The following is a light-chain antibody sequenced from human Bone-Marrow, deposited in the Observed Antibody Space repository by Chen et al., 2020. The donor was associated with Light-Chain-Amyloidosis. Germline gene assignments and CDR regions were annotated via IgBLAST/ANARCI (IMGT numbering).Light chain of an antibody. Sequence: QLVLTQSPSAYASLGASFKLTCILSSGHRTYPIAWHQRQPGKGPRYLMLVNQDGTHTKGDGIPDRFSGSSSGAERYLTISSLRSEDEADYYCQTWGSGFHVLFGGGTRLSVL. CDR2: VNQDGTH. J-gene: IGLJ2*01. CDR3: QTWGSGFHVL. V-gene: IGLV4-69*01. CDR1: SGHRTYP.